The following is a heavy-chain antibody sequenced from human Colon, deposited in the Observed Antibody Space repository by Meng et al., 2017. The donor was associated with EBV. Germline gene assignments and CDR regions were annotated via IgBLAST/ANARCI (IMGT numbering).Heavy chain of an antibody. Sequence: QVQLQESGARLVKPSGTLSFHCAVAGGFITSENWLTWVRKPPGNGLEWIGEIHYTGSTNYNPSLKSRVTISIDNSKHQFSLNLTSLTAADTAVYFCAKINWRIDMEAIIKWFDPCGQGTLSNVSP. V-gene: IGHV4-4*02. D-gene: IGHD5-12*01. CDR1: GGFITSENW. J-gene: IGHJ5*02. CDR2: IHYTGST. CDR3: AKINWRIDMEAIIKWFDP.